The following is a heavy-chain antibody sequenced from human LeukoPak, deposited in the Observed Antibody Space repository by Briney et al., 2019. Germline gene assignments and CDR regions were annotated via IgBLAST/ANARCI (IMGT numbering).Heavy chain of an antibody. D-gene: IGHD6-19*01. CDR1: GFTFSSYA. J-gene: IGHJ4*02. CDR3: AKRTSSGWYYFDY. Sequence: GGSLRLSCAASGFTFSSYAMSWVRQAPGKGLEWVSSIGNSGDNTYYADSVKGRFTISRDNSKNTMYLQMNSLRAEGTAVYYCAKRTSSGWYYFDYWGQGTLVTVSS. CDR2: IGNSGDNT. V-gene: IGHV3-23*01.